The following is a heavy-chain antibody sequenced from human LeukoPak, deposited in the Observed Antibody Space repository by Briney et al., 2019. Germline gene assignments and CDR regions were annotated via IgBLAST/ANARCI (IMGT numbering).Heavy chain of an antibody. D-gene: IGHD2-21*02. CDR1: GYTFTGYY. V-gene: IGHV1-2*02. CDR3: ARGFGLTARLDS. CDR2: INPNSGGT. J-gene: IGHJ4*02. Sequence: ASVKVSCKASGYTFTGYYMHWVRQAPGQGLEWMGWINPNSGGTNYAQKFQGRVTMTRDTSTSTAYMQLSNLRSDDTAVYYCARGFGLTARLDSWGQGTLVTVSS.